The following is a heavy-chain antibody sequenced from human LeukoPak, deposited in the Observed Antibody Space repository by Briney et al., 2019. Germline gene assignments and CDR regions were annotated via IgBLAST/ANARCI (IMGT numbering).Heavy chain of an antibody. V-gene: IGHV1-69*13. Sequence: ASVKVSCKASGGTFSRFTISWVRQAPGQGLEWMGGIIPIFGTANYAQKFQGRVTITADESTSTAYMELSSLRSEDTAVYYCARTSLIGSGSFYFDYWGQGILVTVSS. CDR1: GGTFSRFT. CDR2: IIPIFGTA. J-gene: IGHJ4*02. CDR3: ARTSLIGSGSFYFDY. D-gene: IGHD6-19*01.